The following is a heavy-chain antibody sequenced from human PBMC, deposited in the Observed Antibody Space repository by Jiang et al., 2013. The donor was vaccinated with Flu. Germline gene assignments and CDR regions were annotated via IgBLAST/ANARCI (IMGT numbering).Heavy chain of an antibody. Sequence: SGAEVKKPGASVKVSCTASGYTFTSYGISWVRQAPGQGLEWMAWISAYNGDTKYAQKFQGRVTMTTDKPTSTAYMELRSLISDDTAVYYCARDRGSTRWLEPIDYWGQGTLVTVSS. CDR2: ISAYNGDT. J-gene: IGHJ4*02. CDR1: GYTFTSYG. CDR3: ARDRGSTRWLEPIDY. D-gene: IGHD2-2*01. V-gene: IGHV1-18*04.